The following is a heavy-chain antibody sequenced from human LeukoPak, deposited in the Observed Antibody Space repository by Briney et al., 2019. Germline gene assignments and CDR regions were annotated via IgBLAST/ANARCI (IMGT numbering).Heavy chain of an antibody. CDR1: GFTVSSNS. Sequence: PGGSLRLSCTVSGFTVSSNSMSWVRQAPGKGLEWVSFIYSDNTHYSDSVKGRFTISRDNSKNTLYLQMNSLRAEDTAVYYCAKDRTPNWFDPWGQGTLVTVSS. V-gene: IGHV3-53*01. CDR3: AKDRTPNWFDP. J-gene: IGHJ5*02. D-gene: IGHD2-15*01. CDR2: IYSDNT.